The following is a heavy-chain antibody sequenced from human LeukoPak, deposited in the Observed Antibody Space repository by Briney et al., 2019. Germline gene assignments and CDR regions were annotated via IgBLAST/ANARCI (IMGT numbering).Heavy chain of an antibody. CDR3: ASQGSDITIPLNGWFDP. CDR2: IYYSGST. CDR1: GGSISSSSYY. J-gene: IGHJ5*02. Sequence: PSETLSLTCTGSGGSISSSSYYWGGIRQPPGKGLEWIGSIYYSGSTYYNPSLKSRVTISVDTSKNQFSLKLSSVTAADTAVYYCASQGSDITIPLNGWFDPWGQGTLVTVSS. V-gene: IGHV4-39*01. D-gene: IGHD3-3*01.